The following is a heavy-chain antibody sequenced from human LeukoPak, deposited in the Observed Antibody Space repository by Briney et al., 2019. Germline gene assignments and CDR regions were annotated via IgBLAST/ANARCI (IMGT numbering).Heavy chain of an antibody. CDR3: ARGLTASHYYYGSGSYYL. CDR1: GYTFTSYD. V-gene: IGHV1-8*01. Sequence: ASVKVSCKASGYTFTSYDINWVRQATGQGLEWMGWMNPNSGNTGYTQKFQGRVTMTRNTSISTAYMELSSLRSEDTAVYYCARGLTASHYYYGSGSYYLWGQGTLVTVSS. D-gene: IGHD3-10*01. CDR2: MNPNSGNT. J-gene: IGHJ4*02.